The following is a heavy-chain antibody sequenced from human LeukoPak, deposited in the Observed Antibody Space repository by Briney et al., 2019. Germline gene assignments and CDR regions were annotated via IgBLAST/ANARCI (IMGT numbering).Heavy chain of an antibody. D-gene: IGHD4-17*01. J-gene: IGHJ4*02. CDR2: INPSGGST. V-gene: IGHV1-46*01. CDR1: GYTNSSYY. Sequence: GASVKVSCKASGYTNSSYYMHLVRQASGQGLEWMGIINPSGGSTSYAQKFQGRVTMTRDTSTSTVYMELSSLRSEDTAVYYCARGSYGDYPPYWGQGTLVTVSS. CDR3: ARGSYGDYPPY.